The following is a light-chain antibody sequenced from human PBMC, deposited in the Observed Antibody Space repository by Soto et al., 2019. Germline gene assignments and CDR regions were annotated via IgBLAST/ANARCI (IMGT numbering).Light chain of an antibody. CDR3: QQYNNWLWT. CDR1: QSVSSN. V-gene: IGKV3-15*01. J-gene: IGKJ1*01. CDR2: GAS. Sequence: EIVMTQSTATLSVSPGERATLSCRASQSVSSNLAWYPQKPGQAPRLLIYGASTRATGIPARFSGSGSGTEFTLTISSLQSEDFAVYYCQQYNNWLWTFGQGTKVEIK.